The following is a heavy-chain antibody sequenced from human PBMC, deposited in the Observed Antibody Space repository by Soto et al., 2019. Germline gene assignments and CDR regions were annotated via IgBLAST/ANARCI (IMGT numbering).Heavy chain of an antibody. V-gene: IGHV4-31*03. CDR3: ARGHRLQLPYYFDS. Sequence: QVQLQESGPGLVKPSQTLSLTCTVSGGSISRGGYYWSWIRKHTGKGLEWIGYIYYSGSTYYNPSLKIRVTISVDTSTNQFSLKLSSVTAADTAVYYCARGHRLQLPYYFDSWGQGTLVTVSS. D-gene: IGHD5-12*01. J-gene: IGHJ4*02. CDR2: IYYSGST. CDR1: GGSISRGGYY.